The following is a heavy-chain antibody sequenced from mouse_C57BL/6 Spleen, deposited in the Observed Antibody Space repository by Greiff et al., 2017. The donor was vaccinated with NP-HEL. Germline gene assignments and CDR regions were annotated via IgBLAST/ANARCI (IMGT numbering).Heavy chain of an antibody. V-gene: IGHV3-6*01. CDR1: GYSITSGYY. CDR2: ISYDGSN. D-gene: IGHD1-1*01. J-gene: IGHJ1*03. Sequence: EVKLMESGPGLVKPSQSLSLTCSVTGYSITSGYYWNWIRQFPGNKLEWMGYISYDGSNNYNPSLKNRISITRDTSKNQFFLKLNSVTTEDTATYYCATTVVYWYFDVWGTGTTVTVSS. CDR3: ATTVVYWYFDV.